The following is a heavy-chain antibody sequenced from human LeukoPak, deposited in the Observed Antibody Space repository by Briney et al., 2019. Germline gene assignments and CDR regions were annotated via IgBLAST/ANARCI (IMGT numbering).Heavy chain of an antibody. J-gene: IGHJ3*02. D-gene: IGHD3-3*01. Sequence: ASVKVSCKASGYTFTGYYMHWVRQAPGQGLEWMGWINPNSGGTNYAQKFQGRVTMTRDTSISTAYMELSRLRSDDTAVYYCARVRFLEWLWGTFDIWGQGTMVTVSS. CDR3: ARVRFLEWLWGTFDI. CDR1: GYTFTGYY. V-gene: IGHV1-2*02. CDR2: INPNSGGT.